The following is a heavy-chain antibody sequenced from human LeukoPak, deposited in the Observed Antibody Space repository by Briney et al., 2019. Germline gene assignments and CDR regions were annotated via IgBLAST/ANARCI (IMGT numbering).Heavy chain of an antibody. CDR2: IIPIFGTA. Sequence: SVKVSCKASGGTFSSYAISWVRQAPGQGLEWMGGIIPIFGTANYAQKFQGRVTITADESTSTAYMELSSLRSEDTAVYYCARARPHSSSWTGSGFDPWGQGTLVTVSS. V-gene: IGHV1-69*13. D-gene: IGHD6-13*01. CDR3: ARARPHSSSWTGSGFDP. J-gene: IGHJ5*02. CDR1: GGTFSSYA.